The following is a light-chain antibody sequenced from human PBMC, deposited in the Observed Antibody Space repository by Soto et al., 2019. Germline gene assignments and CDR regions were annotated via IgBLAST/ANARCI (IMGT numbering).Light chain of an antibody. CDR2: GAS. CDR1: QSVSSN. J-gene: IGKJ4*01. CDR3: QQYYTWPLT. Sequence: EIVMTQSPATLSVSPGERAALSCRASQSVSSNLAWYQQKPGQAPRLLIYGASTRATGIPARFSGSGSGTEFTLTISSRQSEDSAVYYCQQYYTWPLTFGGGTTVEIK. V-gene: IGKV3-15*01.